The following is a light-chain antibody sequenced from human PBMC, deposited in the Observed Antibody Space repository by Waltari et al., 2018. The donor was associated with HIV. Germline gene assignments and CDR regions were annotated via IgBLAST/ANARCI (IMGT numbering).Light chain of an antibody. V-gene: IGKV3-20*01. Sequence: TVLTQSPGTLSLSPGERATLSCRASQSVSSGYLAWYQQKPGQAPRLFIFGESSRATGGPDRFSGSGSGTDFTLTIDRLEPEDFAVYYCHQYGASPRTFGQGTKLEIK. CDR2: GES. CDR3: HQYGASPRT. J-gene: IGKJ2*01. CDR1: QSVSSGY.